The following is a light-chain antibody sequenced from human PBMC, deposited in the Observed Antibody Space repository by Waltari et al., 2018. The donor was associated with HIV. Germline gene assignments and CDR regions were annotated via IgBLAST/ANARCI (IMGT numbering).Light chain of an antibody. V-gene: IGKV1-5*03. Sequence: DIQMTQSPSTLSASVGDRVTITCRASQSISSWLAWYQQKPGKAPKLLIYKASSLESWVPSRFSGSGSGTEFTLTISSLQPDDFATYYCQQYNSYSYTFGQRPSWRSN. J-gene: IGKJ2*01. CDR3: QQYNSYSYT. CDR2: KAS. CDR1: QSISSW.